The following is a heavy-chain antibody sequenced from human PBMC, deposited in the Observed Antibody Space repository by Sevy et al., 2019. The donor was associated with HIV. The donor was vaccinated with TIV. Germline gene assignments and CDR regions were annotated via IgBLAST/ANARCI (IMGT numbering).Heavy chain of an antibody. J-gene: IGHJ5*02. CDR3: ARAYSSSSDWFDP. CDR1: GFTFSDYY. Sequence: GGSLRLSCAASGFTFSDYYMSWIRQAPGKGLEWVSYISSSVSTIYYADSVKGRFTISRDNAKNSLYLQMNSLRAEDTAVYYCARAYSSSSDWFDPWGQGTLVTVSS. D-gene: IGHD6-6*01. CDR2: ISSSVSTI. V-gene: IGHV3-11*01.